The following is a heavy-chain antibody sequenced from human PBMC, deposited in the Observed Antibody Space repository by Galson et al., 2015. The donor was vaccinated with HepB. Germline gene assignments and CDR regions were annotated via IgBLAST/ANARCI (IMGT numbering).Heavy chain of an antibody. D-gene: IGHD3-10*01. CDR1: GGSISSYY. CDR2: IYYSGST. CDR3: ARVGVTMVRGVMREWFDP. Sequence: ETLSLTCTVSGGSISSYYWSWIRQPPGKGLEWIGYIYYSGSTNYNPSLKSRVTISVDTSKNQFSLKLSSVAAADTAVYYCARVGVTMVRGVMREWFDPWGQGTLVTVSS. V-gene: IGHV4-59*01. J-gene: IGHJ5*02.